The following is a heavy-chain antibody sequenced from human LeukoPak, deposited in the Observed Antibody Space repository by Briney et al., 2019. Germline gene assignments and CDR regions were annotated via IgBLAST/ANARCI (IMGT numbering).Heavy chain of an antibody. Sequence: SGGSLRLSCAASGFTFSSYGMHWVRQAPGKGLEWVAVISYDGSNKYYADSVKGRFTISRDNSKNTLYLQMNSLRAEDTAVYYCAKWANDILTGYYHYWGQGTLVTVSS. CDR1: GFTFSSYG. J-gene: IGHJ4*02. V-gene: IGHV3-30*18. D-gene: IGHD3-9*01. CDR2: ISYDGSNK. CDR3: AKWANDILTGYYHY.